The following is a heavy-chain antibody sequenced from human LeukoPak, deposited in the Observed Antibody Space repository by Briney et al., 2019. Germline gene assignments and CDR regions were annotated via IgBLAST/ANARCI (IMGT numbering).Heavy chain of an antibody. CDR2: ISYDGSNK. V-gene: IGHV3-30*18. D-gene: IGHD4-17*01. Sequence: GRSLRLSCAASGFTFRSYGMHWVRQAPGKGLEWVAVISYDGSNKYYADSVKGRFTISRDNSKNTLHLQLNSLRAEDTAVYYCAKDRSMTTVTPFDNWGQGTLAAVSS. J-gene: IGHJ4*02. CDR1: GFTFRSYG. CDR3: AKDRSMTTVTPFDN.